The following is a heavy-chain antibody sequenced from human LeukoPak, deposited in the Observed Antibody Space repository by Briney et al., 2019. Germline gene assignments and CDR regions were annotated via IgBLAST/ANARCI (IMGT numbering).Heavy chain of an antibody. J-gene: IGHJ4*02. CDR1: GFIFNNYA. Sequence: GGSLRLSCAGSGFIFNNYAMHWVRQPPGKGLEWVSGISWNSGSIDYADSVKGRFTISRDNAKNSLYLQMNSLRAEDTAFYYCAKDNRRHYTSGPNPDSLHWGQGALVTVSS. V-gene: IGHV3-9*01. D-gene: IGHD6-19*01. CDR2: ISWNSGSI. CDR3: AKDNRRHYTSGPNPDSLH.